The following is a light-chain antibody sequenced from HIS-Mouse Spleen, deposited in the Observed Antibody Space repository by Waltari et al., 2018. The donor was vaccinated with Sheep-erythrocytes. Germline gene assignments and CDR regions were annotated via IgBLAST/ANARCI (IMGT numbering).Light chain of an antibody. Sequence: EIVLTRSPATLSLSPGERATLSCRASQSVSSYLAWYQQKTGQAPRLLIYDASNRATGIPARFSGSGSGTDFTLTISSLEPEDFAVYYCQQRSNWYTFGQGTKLEIK. CDR1: QSVSSY. J-gene: IGKJ2*01. CDR3: QQRSNWYT. CDR2: DAS. V-gene: IGKV3-11*01.